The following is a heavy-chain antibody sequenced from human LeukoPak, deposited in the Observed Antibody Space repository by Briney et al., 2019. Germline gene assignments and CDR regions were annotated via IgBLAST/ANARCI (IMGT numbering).Heavy chain of an antibody. Sequence: GGSLRLSCAAHGFTISSSHLTWVRQAGGKGLEWASFIYSGGDTSYADSVKGRFTISRDNAKNSLYLQMNSLRAEDTAVYYCARDIATAGHLAFDYWGQGILVTVSS. D-gene: IGHD6-13*01. CDR3: ARDIATAGHLAFDY. CDR2: IYSGGDT. CDR1: GFTISSSH. J-gene: IGHJ4*02. V-gene: IGHV3-53*01.